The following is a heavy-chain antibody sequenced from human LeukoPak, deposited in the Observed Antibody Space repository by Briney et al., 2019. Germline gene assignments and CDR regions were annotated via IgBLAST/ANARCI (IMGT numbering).Heavy chain of an antibody. CDR1: GFTFSSYA. J-gene: IGHJ4*02. CDR2: ISGSGYST. D-gene: IGHD5-18*01. V-gene: IGHV3-23*01. Sequence: GSLRLSCAASGFTFSSYAMSWVRQAPGKGLEWVSAISGSGYSTYYADYVKGRFTISRDNAKNSLYLQMNSLTVEDTALYYCAKVGPVSSYGFGFFNYWGRGTLVTVSS. CDR3: AKVGPVSSYGFGFFNY.